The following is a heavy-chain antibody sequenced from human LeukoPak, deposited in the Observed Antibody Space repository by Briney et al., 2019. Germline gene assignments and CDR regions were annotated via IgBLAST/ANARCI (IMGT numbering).Heavy chain of an antibody. CDR3: AKDKGYYGSGSYLSYYYYGMDV. J-gene: IGHJ6*02. D-gene: IGHD3-10*01. CDR1: GFTFSTYA. CDR2: ISYDGSNK. V-gene: IGHV3-30*04. Sequence: GRSLRLSCAASGFTFSTYAMHWVRQAPGKGLEWVAVISYDGSNKYYADSVKGRFTISRDNSKNTLYLQMNSLRAEDTAVYYCAKDKGYYGSGSYLSYYYYGMDVWGQGTTVTVSS.